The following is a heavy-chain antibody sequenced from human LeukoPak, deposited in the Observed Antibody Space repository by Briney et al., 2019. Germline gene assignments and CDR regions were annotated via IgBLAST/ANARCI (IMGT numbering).Heavy chain of an antibody. D-gene: IGHD4-17*01. J-gene: IGHJ4*02. CDR2: ISYDGSNN. V-gene: IGHV3-30-3*01. CDR3: ARDIRTTSAKGYFDY. CDR1: GFTFSIYV. Sequence: GGSLRLSCAASGFTFSIYVMHWVRQAPGKGLEWVAVISYDGSNNFYADSVKGRFTISRDNSKNTLYLQMTSLTAADTAVYYCARDIRTTSAKGYFDYWGQETLVTVSS.